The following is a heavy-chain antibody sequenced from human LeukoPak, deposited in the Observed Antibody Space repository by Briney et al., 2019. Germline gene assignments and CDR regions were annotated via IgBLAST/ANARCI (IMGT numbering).Heavy chain of an antibody. Sequence: PGGSLRLSCAASGFTFSSYAMHWVRQAPGKGLEWVAVISYDGSNKYYADSVKGRFTISRDNSKNTLHLQMNSLRAEDTAVYYCARVGPAGTDDYWGQGTLVTVSS. D-gene: IGHD6-13*01. J-gene: IGHJ4*02. CDR1: GFTFSSYA. V-gene: IGHV3-30-3*01. CDR3: ARVGPAGTDDY. CDR2: ISYDGSNK.